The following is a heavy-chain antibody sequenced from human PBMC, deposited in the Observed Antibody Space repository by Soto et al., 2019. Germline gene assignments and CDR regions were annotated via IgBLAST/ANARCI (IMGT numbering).Heavy chain of an antibody. D-gene: IGHD3-10*01. CDR1: GGTFSPYT. Sequence: QVQLVQSGAEVKKPVSSVKVSCKASGGTFSPYTVNWVRQAPGQGLEWMGRIIPFLGVTNYAQKFQARVTLTADTSTTTAYMELSGLRFEDTAVYYCARDWESTVSTWSFGAFWGRGTLVTVSS. CDR3: ARDWESTVSTWSFGAF. J-gene: IGHJ4*02. CDR2: IIPFLGVT. V-gene: IGHV1-69*08.